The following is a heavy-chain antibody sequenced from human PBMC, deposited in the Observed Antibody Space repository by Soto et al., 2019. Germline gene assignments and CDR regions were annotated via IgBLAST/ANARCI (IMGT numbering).Heavy chain of an antibody. V-gene: IGHV4-31*03. CDR2: IYYSGST. D-gene: IGHD4-4*01. CDR1: GGSISSGGYY. J-gene: IGHJ4*02. Sequence: QVQLQESGPGLVKPSQTLSLTCTVSGGSISSGGYYWSWIRQHPGKGLEWIGYIYYSGSTYYNPSLKSRVTISVDTSNNQFSLKLSSVTAADTAVYYCARDDYSNYGYFDYWGQGTLVTVSS. CDR3: ARDDYSNYGYFDY.